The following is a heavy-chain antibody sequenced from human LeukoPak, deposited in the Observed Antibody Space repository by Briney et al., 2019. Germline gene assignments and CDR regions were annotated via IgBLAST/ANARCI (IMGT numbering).Heavy chain of an antibody. V-gene: IGHV1-8*01. D-gene: IGHD3-3*01. J-gene: IGHJ6*02. CDR2: MNPNSGNT. CDR1: GYTFTSYD. CDR3: ARGWRAPYYDFWSGYYDGMDV. Sequence: RASVKVSCKASGYTFTSYDINWVRQATGQGLEWMGWMNPNSGNTGYAQKFQGGVTMTRNTSISTAYMELSSLRSEDTAVYYCARGWRAPYYDFWSGYYDGMDVWGQGTTVTVSS.